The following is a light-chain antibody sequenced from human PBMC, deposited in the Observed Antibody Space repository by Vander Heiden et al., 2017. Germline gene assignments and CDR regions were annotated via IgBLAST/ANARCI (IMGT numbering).Light chain of an antibody. CDR2: GAS. J-gene: IGKJ2*01. V-gene: IGKV1-9*01. Sequence: IQLTQSPSSLSASVGDRVTITCRASQGISSYLAWFQQKPGKAPNLLIYGASTLQSGVPSRFSGSGSGTDFTLTISSLQPEDFATYYCQQLDKYPLTFGQGTKIEIK. CDR1: QGISSY. CDR3: QQLDKYPLT.